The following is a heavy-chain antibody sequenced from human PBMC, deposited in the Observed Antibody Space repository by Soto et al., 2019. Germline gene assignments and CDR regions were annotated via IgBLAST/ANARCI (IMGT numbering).Heavy chain of an antibody. Sequence: QVQLVESGGGVVQPGTSLRLSCAASGFIFSSHVMHWVRQAPGKGLQWVAVICNDGRNKQSADSVKGRFTISRDNSKNTLYLQMNSLRAEDTVRSYCGRDEGYIWNDYRYDACAMWGQGTMVTASS. D-gene: IGHD1-1*01. CDR3: GRDEGYIWNDYRYDACAM. CDR1: GFIFSSHV. J-gene: IGHJ3*02. V-gene: IGHV3-33*01. CDR2: ICNDGRNK.